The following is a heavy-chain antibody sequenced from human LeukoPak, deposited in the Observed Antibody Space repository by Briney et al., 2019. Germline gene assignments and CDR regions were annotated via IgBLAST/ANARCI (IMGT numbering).Heavy chain of an antibody. CDR1: GFTFSSYA. CDR3: AKDVDMIVVVITDFDY. Sequence: PGGSLRLSCAASGFTFSSYAMSWVRQAPGKGLEWVPAISGSGGSTYYADSVKGRFTISRDNSKNTLYLQMNSLRAEDTAVYYCAKDVDMIVVVITDFDYWGQGTLVTVSS. D-gene: IGHD3-22*01. CDR2: ISGSGGST. J-gene: IGHJ4*02. V-gene: IGHV3-23*01.